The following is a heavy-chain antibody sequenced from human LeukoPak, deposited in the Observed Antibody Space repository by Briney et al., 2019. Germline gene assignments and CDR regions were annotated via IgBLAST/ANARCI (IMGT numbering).Heavy chain of an antibody. CDR1: GGSISSNSYY. V-gene: IGHV4-39*01. Sequence: PSETLSLTCTVSGGSISSNSYYWGWIRQPPGKGLEWIGSMYYSGSTYYNPSLKSRVPISVDTSKNQFSLKLSSVTAADTAVYYCARHRGYYYYYMDVWGKGTTVTIPS. CDR3: ARHRGYYYYYMDV. J-gene: IGHJ6*03. CDR2: MYYSGST.